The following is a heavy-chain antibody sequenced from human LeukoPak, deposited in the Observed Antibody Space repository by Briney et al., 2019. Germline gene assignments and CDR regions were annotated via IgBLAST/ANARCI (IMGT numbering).Heavy chain of an antibody. V-gene: IGHV3-21*01. CDR2: ISSSSYI. CDR1: GFTFSSYS. J-gene: IGHJ4*02. Sequence: GGSLRLSCAASGFTFSSYSMNWVRQAPGKGLEWVSSISSSSYIYYADSVKGRFTISRDNAKNSLYLQMNSLRAEDTAVYYCARDFALIVGATFIDYWGQGTLVTVSS. CDR3: ARDFALIVGATFIDY. D-gene: IGHD1-26*01.